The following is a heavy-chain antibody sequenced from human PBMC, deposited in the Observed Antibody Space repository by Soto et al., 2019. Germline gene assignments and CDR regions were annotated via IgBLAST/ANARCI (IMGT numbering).Heavy chain of an antibody. CDR3: AKDGRIMITFGGANDY. J-gene: IGHJ4*02. Sequence: SVKVSCKASGFTFTSSAVQWVRQARGQRLEWIGWIAVGSGNTNYAQKFQERVTITRDMSTSTAYMELRSLRSDDTAVYYCAKDGRIMITFGGANDYWGQGTLVTVSS. CDR2: IAVGSGNT. D-gene: IGHD3-16*01. CDR1: GFTFTSSA. V-gene: IGHV1-58*01.